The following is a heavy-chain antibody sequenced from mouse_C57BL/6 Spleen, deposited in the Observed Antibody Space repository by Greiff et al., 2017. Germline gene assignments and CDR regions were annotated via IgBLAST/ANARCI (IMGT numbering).Heavy chain of an antibody. V-gene: IGHV1-22*01. J-gene: IGHJ4*01. CDR3: ARDGYYVNYAMYY. Sequence: VQLQQSGPELVKPGASVKMSCKASGYTFTDYNMHWVKQSHGKSLEWIGYINPNNGGTSSNQKFKGKATLTVNKSSSTAYIELRSLTSEDSAVYYCARDGYYVNYAMYYWGQGTSVTVSS. CDR2: INPNNGGT. CDR1: GYTFTDYN. D-gene: IGHD2-3*01.